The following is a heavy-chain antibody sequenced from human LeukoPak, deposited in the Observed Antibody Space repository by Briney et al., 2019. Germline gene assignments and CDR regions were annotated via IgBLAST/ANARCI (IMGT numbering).Heavy chain of an antibody. J-gene: IGHJ5*02. CDR1: GGSVSSNSGA. CDR3: ARESPYCSSDTCYFRWFDP. CDR2: TYYRSKWYN. D-gene: IGHD2-15*01. Sequence: SQTLSLTCAISGGSVSSNSGAWNWIRQSPSGGLEWLGRTYYRSKWYNDYAVSVKSRITINPDTSKNQVSLQLNSVTPEDTAMYFCARESPYCSSDTCYFRWFDPWGQGTLVTVSS. V-gene: IGHV6-1*01.